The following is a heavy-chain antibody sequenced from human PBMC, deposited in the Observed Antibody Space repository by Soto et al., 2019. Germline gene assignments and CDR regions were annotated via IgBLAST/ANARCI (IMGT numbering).Heavy chain of an antibody. D-gene: IGHD1-26*01. Sequence: GGSLRLSCAASGVTFSTYAMNWVRQAPGKGLEWVSAISGGGGSTYYADSVKGRVTISRDNSKNTLYLQMNSLRAEDTAVYYCAKVSLGALTGTDYYCYRLDVWGQGTTVTVSS. CDR1: GVTFSTYA. CDR2: ISGGGGST. V-gene: IGHV3-23*01. J-gene: IGHJ6*02. CDR3: AKVSLGALTGTDYYCYRLDV.